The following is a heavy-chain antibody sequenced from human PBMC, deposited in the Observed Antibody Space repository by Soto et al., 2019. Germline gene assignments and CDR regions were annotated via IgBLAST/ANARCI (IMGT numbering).Heavy chain of an antibody. V-gene: IGHV3-23*01. CDR1: GFTFSSYG. CDR3: AKEMSHGRPYDY. J-gene: IGHJ4*02. CDR2: ISGDGVKT. Sequence: EVQLLESGGGLVQPGGSLRLSCAASGFTFSSYGMTWVRQAPGKGLEWVSTISGDGVKTYYADSVKGRFTISRDNSKNTLFLQMNSLRDEDTAIYYCAKEMSHGRPYDYWGQGTLVTVS.